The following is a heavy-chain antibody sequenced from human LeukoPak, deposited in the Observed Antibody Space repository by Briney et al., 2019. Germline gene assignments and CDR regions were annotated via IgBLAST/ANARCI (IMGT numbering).Heavy chain of an antibody. CDR3: ARAWESIAGYYFDY. D-gene: IGHD1-26*01. J-gene: IGHJ4*02. V-gene: IGHV1-46*01. Sequence: GASVKVSCKASGYTFSSYHIHWVRQAPGQGLEWMGRINPSFNPGVDVTSYAQKFQGRITMTRDISTNTVYMELSSLISEDTAVYYCARAWESIAGYYFDYWGQGTLVTVSS. CDR2: INPSFNPGVDVT. CDR1: GYTFSSYH.